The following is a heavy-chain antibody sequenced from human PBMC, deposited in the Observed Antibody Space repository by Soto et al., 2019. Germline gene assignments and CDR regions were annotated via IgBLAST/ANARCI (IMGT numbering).Heavy chain of an antibody. CDR2: IFYSGTT. CDR1: GDSISSADYY. J-gene: IGHJ6*02. D-gene: IGHD1-1*01. CDR3: ARDLWVEPELYYYGMDV. Sequence: PSETLSLTCTVSGDSISSADYYWSWIRQTPGKGREWIGHIFYSGTTYYNPSLKSRLTISVDTSKNHFSLRLTSVTAADTAVYYCARDLWVEPELYYYGMDVWGQGTTVTVSS. V-gene: IGHV4-30-4*01.